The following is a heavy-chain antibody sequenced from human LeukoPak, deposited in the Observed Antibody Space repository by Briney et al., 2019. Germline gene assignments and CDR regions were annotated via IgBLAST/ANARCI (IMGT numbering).Heavy chain of an antibody. CDR2: IKQDGSEK. J-gene: IGHJ4*02. CDR3: RTGYSYGLH. CDR1: GFTFSSYW. D-gene: IGHD5-18*01. Sequence: GGSLRLACAASGFTFSSYWMSWVRQAPGKGLEWVANIKQDGSEKYYVDSVKGRFTISRDNAKNSLYLQMNSLRAEDTAVYYCRTGYSYGLHWGQGTLVTVSS. V-gene: IGHV3-7*01.